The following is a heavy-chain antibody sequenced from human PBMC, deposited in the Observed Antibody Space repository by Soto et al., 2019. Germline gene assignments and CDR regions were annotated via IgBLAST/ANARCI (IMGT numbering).Heavy chain of an antibody. CDR2: IYYSGST. D-gene: IGHD4-4*01. CDR1: GGSISSYY. V-gene: IGHV4-59*01. Sequence: QVQLQESGPGLVKPSETLSLTCTVSGGSISSYYWSWIRQPPGKGLEWIGYIYYSGSTNYNPSLKSRFTISVDTSKNQFSLKLSSVTAADTAVYYCARTMTTVTTWGRTPNWYFDLWGRGTLVTVSS. J-gene: IGHJ2*01. CDR3: ARTMTTVTTWGRTPNWYFDL.